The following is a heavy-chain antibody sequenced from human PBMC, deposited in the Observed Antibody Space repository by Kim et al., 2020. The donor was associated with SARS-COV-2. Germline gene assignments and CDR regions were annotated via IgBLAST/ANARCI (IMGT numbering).Heavy chain of an antibody. V-gene: IGHV3-23*01. CDR1: GFTFSNYA. D-gene: IGHD1-26*01. CDR2: ISGSGGDT. CDR3: ATTRSYRFDY. Sequence: GGSLRLSCAASGFTFSNYAMSWVRQAPGKGLEWVSVISGSGGDTYYADSVKGRFTISRDNSKNTLYLHMNSLRAEDTAVYYCATTRSYRFDYWGQGTLLT. J-gene: IGHJ4*02.